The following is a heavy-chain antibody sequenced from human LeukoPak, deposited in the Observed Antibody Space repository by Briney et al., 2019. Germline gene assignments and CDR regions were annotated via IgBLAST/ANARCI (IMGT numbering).Heavy chain of an antibody. CDR1: GGSISSYY. Sequence: SETLSLTCTVSGGSISSYYWSWIRQPPGKGLEWIGYIYYSGSTNYNPSLKSRVTLSVDTSKNQFSLKLSSVTAADTAVYYCAREGGYCSGGSCYFDYWGQGTLVTVSS. CDR3: AREGGYCSGGSCYFDY. V-gene: IGHV4-59*12. CDR2: IYYSGST. J-gene: IGHJ4*02. D-gene: IGHD2-15*01.